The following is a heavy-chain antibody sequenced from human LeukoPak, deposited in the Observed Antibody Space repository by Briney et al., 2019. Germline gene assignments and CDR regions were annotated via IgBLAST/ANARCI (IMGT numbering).Heavy chain of an antibody. D-gene: IGHD3-22*01. V-gene: IGHV1-46*01. CDR1: GYTFTSYY. J-gene: IGHJ4*02. CDR3: ARGLDYDSSGLAGAR. Sequence: ASVKVSCKASGYTFTSYYMHWVRQAPGQGLEWMGIINPSGGSTSYAQKLQGRVTMTTDTSTSTAYMELRSLRSDDTAVYYCARGLDYDSSGLAGARWGQGTLVTVSS. CDR2: INPSGGST.